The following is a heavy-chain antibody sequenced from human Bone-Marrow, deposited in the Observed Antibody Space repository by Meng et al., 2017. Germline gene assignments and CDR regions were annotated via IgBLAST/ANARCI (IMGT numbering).Heavy chain of an antibody. CDR3: ARDKAGPRGSYYFDY. D-gene: IGHD6-19*01. V-gene: IGHV3-30*03. J-gene: IGHJ4*02. CDR2: ISYDGSNK. Sequence: GESRKISCAASGFTFSSYIMNWVGQVPGKGLEWVAVISYDGSNKYYADSVKGRFTISRDNSKNTLYLQMNSLRAEDTAVYYCARDKAGPRGSYYFDYWGQGTLVTVSS. CDR1: GFTFSSYI.